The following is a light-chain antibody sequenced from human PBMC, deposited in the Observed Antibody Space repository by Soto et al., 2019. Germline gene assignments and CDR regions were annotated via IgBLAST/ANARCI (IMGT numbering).Light chain of an antibody. J-gene: IGKJ1*01. Sequence: SAATLSVKKGRTPTLSCRAIQSVSSNYLAWYQQKPGQAPRLLIYGASSRATGIPDRFSGSGFGTDFTLTISRLDPGDFAVHYWHPYGSSPLWPFTQGTKVDIK. CDR1: QSVSSNY. V-gene: IGKV3-20*01. CDR2: GAS. CDR3: HPYGSSPLWP.